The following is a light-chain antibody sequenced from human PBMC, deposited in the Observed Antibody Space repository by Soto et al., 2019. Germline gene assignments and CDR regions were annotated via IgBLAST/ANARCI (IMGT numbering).Light chain of an antibody. CDR3: CSYAGSYTYV. Sequence: HSALTQPRSVSGSPGQSVTISCTGTSSDVGGYNYVSWYQQHPGKAPKLMIYDVSKRPSGVPDRFSGSKSGNTASLTISGLQSEDEADYYCCSYAGSYTYVFGTGTMLTVL. CDR1: SSDVGGYNY. V-gene: IGLV2-11*01. J-gene: IGLJ1*01. CDR2: DVS.